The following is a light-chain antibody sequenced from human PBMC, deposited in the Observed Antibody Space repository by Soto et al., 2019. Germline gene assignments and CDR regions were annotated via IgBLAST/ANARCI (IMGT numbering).Light chain of an antibody. V-gene: IGKV3-15*01. Sequence: EIVMTQSPATLSVSPGERVTLSCRASQGISINLAWYQRKPGQSPRLLFSGASTRATGVPVRFSGSGSGTEFTLSISSLQSEDFAVYFCQQHNNWPPTFGQGTKVEI. CDR1: QGISIN. CDR2: GAS. J-gene: IGKJ1*01. CDR3: QQHNNWPPT.